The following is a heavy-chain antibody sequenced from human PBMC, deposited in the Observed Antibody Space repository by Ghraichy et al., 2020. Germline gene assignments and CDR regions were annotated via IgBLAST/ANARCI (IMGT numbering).Heavy chain of an antibody. Sequence: SETLSLTCTVSGGSISSSSDFWSWIRQPPGKGLEWIGTVYSLASTYFNPSLKSRATTSVESSKSQFSLKLRSVTAADTAVYYCARLPSDYGSGRDAFDIWGQGTMVTVSS. CDR3: ARLPSDYGSGRDAFDI. CDR1: GGSISSSSDF. CDR2: VYSLAST. J-gene: IGHJ3*02. D-gene: IGHD3-10*01. V-gene: IGHV4-39*01.